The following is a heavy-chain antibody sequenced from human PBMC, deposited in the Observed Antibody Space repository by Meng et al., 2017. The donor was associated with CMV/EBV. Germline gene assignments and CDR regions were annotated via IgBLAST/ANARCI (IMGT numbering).Heavy chain of an antibody. CDR1: GASISSISYY. Sequence: QRDVQGSGPVLVMPWVTRSLSCTASGASISSISYYWGWIRQPPGKGLEWIGSIYYSGSTYYNPSLKSRVTISVDTSKNQFSLKLSSVTAADTAVYYCARGVVTMIVVYDPWGQGTLVTVSS. J-gene: IGHJ5*02. CDR2: IYYSGST. D-gene: IGHD3-22*01. V-gene: IGHV4-39*07. CDR3: ARGVVTMIVVYDP.